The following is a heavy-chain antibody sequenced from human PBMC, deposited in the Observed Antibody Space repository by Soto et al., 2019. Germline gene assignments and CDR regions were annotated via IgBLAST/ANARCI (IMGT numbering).Heavy chain of an antibody. CDR2: IKSKTDGGTT. J-gene: IGHJ5*02. D-gene: IGHD1-7*01. V-gene: IGHV3-15*01. CDR1: GFTFSNAW. CDR3: TTDRLELPGVPAWFDP. Sequence: PGGSLRLSCAASGFTFSNAWMSWVRQAPGKGLKWVGRIKSKTDGGTTDYAAPVKGRFTISRDDSKNTLYLQMNSLKTEDTAVYYCTTDRLELPGVPAWFDPWGQGTLVTVSS.